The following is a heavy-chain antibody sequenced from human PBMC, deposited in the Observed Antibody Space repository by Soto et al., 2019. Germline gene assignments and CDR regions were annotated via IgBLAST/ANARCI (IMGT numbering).Heavy chain of an antibody. J-gene: IGHJ6*02. CDR1: GGAISSSY. V-gene: IGHV4-59*01. CDR3: ASNIVVVPAEGGGMDV. CDR2: IYYSGST. D-gene: IGHD2-2*01. Sequence: SETLSLTCTVSGGAISSSYWSWIRQPPGKGLEWIGYIYYSGSTNYNPSLKSRVTISVDTSKNQFSLKLSSVTAADTAVYYCASNIVVVPAEGGGMDVWGQGTTVT.